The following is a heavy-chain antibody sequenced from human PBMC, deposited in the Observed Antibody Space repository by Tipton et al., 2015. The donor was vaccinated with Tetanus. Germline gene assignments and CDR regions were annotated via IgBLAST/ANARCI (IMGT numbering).Heavy chain of an antibody. V-gene: IGHV1-2*02. D-gene: IGHD3-22*01. CDR1: GYTFTDYY. Sequence: QLVQSGAEMKKPGASVKVSCKASGYTFTDYYIYWVRQAPGQGLEWMGWIDPNSGGTVYAQKFQGRVTMTRDTSISTGYMELRSLRSDDTAVYCCARDRGDYIYYGMDVWGPGTTVTVS. CDR3: ARDRGDYIYYGMDV. J-gene: IGHJ6*02. CDR2: IDPNSGGT.